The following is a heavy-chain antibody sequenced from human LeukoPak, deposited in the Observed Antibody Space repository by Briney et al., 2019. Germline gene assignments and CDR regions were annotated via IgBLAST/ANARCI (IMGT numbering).Heavy chain of an antibody. CDR1: GFTFSSYA. CDR2: ISGSGGST. CDR3: AKDLPVPPGHLIAKIFSSSNRNPVDY. Sequence: GGSLRLSCAASGFTFSSYAMSWVRQAPGKGLEWVSAISGSGGSTYYADSVKGRFTISRDNSKNTLYLQMNSLRAEDTAVYYCAKDLPVPPGHLIAKIFSSSNRNPVDYWGPGTLVTGSS. J-gene: IGHJ4*02. D-gene: IGHD1-14*01. V-gene: IGHV3-23*01.